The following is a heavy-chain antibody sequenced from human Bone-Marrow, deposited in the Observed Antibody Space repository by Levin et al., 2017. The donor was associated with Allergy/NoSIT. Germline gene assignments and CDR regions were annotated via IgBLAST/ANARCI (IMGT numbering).Heavy chain of an antibody. D-gene: IGHD3-3*01. CDR1: GYTFTNFA. Sequence: ASVKVSCKASGYTFTNFAVSWVRQAPGQGLEWMGWISASIGTTTYAQNLQGRVTMTTDTSTSTAYMELRSLRSDDTAVYYCARGNYDFWSGYIYYYYYYMDVWGKGTTVTVSS. V-gene: IGHV1-18*01. CDR3: ARGNYDFWSGYIYYYYYYMDV. J-gene: IGHJ6*03. CDR2: ISASIGTT.